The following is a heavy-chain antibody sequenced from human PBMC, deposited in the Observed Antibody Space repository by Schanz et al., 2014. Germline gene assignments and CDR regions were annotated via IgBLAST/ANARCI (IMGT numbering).Heavy chain of an antibody. Sequence: EVQLLESGGGLVQPGGSLRLSCLASGFAFSSYGMNWLRQAPGKGLEWVSAINTGVNTYYADSVKGRFTISRDNFKNTLYLQMNSLRPEDTAIYYCAKNQYDDVDLSSFYFDFWGQGTLGTVSS. CDR2: INTGVNT. J-gene: IGHJ4*02. CDR1: GFAFSSYG. CDR3: AKNQYDDVDLSSFYFDF. D-gene: IGHD3-10*02. V-gene: IGHV3-23*01.